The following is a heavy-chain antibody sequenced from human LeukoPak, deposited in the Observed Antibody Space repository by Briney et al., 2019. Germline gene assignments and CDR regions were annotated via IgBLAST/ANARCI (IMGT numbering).Heavy chain of an antibody. CDR3: AKGYGGDLGFDY. Sequence: GGSLRLSCAVSGFTFSSYSMNWVRQAPGKGLEWVSSISSSSSYIYYADSVKGRFTISRDNAKNSLYLQMNSLRAEDTALYYCAKGYGGDLGFDYWGQGTLVTVSS. CDR2: ISSSSSYI. D-gene: IGHD2-21*02. J-gene: IGHJ4*02. V-gene: IGHV3-21*04. CDR1: GFTFSSYS.